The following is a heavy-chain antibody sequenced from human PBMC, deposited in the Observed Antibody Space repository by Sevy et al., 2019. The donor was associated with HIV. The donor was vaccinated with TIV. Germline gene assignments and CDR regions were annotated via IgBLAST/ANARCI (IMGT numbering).Heavy chain of an antibody. CDR1: GGSISSGDYY. CDR2: IYYSGST. D-gene: IGHD5-12*01. CDR3: ARAVPNIVATEDDAFDI. Sequence: SETLSLTCTVSGGSISSGDYYWSWIRQPPGKGLEWIGYIYYSGSTYYNPSLKSRVTISVDTSKNQFSLKLSSVTAADTAVYYCARAVPNIVATEDDAFDIWGQGTMLTVSS. J-gene: IGHJ3*02. V-gene: IGHV4-30-4*01.